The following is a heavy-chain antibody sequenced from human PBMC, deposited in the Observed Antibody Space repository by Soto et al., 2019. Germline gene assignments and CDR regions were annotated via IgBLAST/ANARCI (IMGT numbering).Heavy chain of an antibody. V-gene: IGHV4-34*01. Sequence: QVELQQWGAGLLKPSETLSLTCAVYGGSFSGYYWSWVRQPPGKGLEWIGEVNHRGRTNYNPSLKSRATISGDTSKNQFSLKLSSVTAADTAVYYCAKLPFSGSYFISWGQGTLVTVSS. J-gene: IGHJ5*02. D-gene: IGHD3-10*01. CDR1: GGSFSGYY. CDR2: VNHRGRT. CDR3: AKLPFSGSYFIS.